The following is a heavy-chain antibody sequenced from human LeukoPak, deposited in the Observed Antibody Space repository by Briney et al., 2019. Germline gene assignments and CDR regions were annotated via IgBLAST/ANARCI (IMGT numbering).Heavy chain of an antibody. V-gene: IGHV4-59*01. J-gene: IGHJ4*02. CDR2: IYYSGST. CDR3: AREGRHYYDSSGYYQYFDY. D-gene: IGHD3-22*01. Sequence: SETLSLTCTVSGGSIGSYYWSWIRQPPGKGLEWIGYIYYSGSTNYNPSLKSRVTISVDTSKNQFSLKLSSVTAADTAVYYCAREGRHYYDSSGYYQYFDYWGQGTLVTVSS. CDR1: GGSIGSYY.